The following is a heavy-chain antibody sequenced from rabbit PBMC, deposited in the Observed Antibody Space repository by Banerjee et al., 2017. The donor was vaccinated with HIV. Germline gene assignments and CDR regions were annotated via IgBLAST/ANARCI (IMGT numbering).Heavy chain of an antibody. V-gene: IGHV1S45*01. CDR2: IYDGKGRS. Sequence: QEQLEESGGDLVKPEGSLTLTCTASGFSFSSSYWIWWVRQAPGKGLEWIGNIYDGKGRSEYASWVNGRFTISSDNAQNTVDLQMNSLTAAGSAPFFFFLSRDGGFDLWGQGTLVTGS. CDR1: GFSFSSSYW. J-gene: IGHJ4*01. D-gene: IGHD2-1*01. CDR3: FLSRDGGFDL.